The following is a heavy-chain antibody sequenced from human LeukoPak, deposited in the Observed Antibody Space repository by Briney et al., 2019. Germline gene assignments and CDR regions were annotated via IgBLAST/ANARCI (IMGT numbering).Heavy chain of an antibody. V-gene: IGHV5-51*01. CDR2: IYPGDSDT. Sequence: GESLKISCKGSGYSFTSYWIGWVRQMPGKGLEWMGIIYPGDSDTRYSPSFQGQVTISADKSISTAYLQWSSLKASDTAMYYCARSQTLLRPLSYFDCWGQGTLVTVSS. CDR3: ARSQTLLRPLSYFDC. CDR1: GYSFTSYW. J-gene: IGHJ4*02. D-gene: IGHD3-3*01.